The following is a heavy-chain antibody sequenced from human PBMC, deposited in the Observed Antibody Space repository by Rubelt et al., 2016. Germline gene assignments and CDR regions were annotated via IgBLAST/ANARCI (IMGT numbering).Heavy chain of an antibody. D-gene: IGHD3-3*01. Sequence: QVQLVQSGAEVKKPGASVEVSCKASGHTFTSYDINWVRQATGQGLEWMGWMNPNSGNTGYAQKFQGRVTMTRNTSISTAYMVLSSLRSEDTAVYYCARLSITIFGVVVYYYGMDVWGQGTTVTVSS. CDR1: GHTFTSYD. CDR2: MNPNSGNT. CDR3: ARLSITIFGVVVYYYGMDV. V-gene: IGHV1-8*01. J-gene: IGHJ6*02.